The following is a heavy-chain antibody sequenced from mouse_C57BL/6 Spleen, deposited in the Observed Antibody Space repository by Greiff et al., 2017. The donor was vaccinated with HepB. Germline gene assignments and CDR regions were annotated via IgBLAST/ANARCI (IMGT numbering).Heavy chain of an antibody. Sequence: EVQLVESGGGLVQPKGSLKLSCAASGFSFNTYAMNWVRQAPGKGLEWVARIRSKSNNYATYYADSVKDRFTISRDDSESMLYLQMNNLKTEDTAMYYCVRHMGGNYGFDYWGQGTTLTVSS. D-gene: IGHD2-1*01. CDR1: GFSFNTYA. J-gene: IGHJ2*01. CDR2: IRSKSNNYAT. V-gene: IGHV10-1*01. CDR3: VRHMGGNYGFDY.